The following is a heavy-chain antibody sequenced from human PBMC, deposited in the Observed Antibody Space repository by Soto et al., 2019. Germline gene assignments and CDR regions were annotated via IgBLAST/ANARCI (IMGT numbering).Heavy chain of an antibody. V-gene: IGHV1-69*13. CDR1: GGTFSSYA. CDR3: ARGNQYIVVVTAIWSDYYGMDV. CDR2: IIPIFGTA. J-gene: IGHJ6*02. D-gene: IGHD2-21*02. Sequence: ASVKVSCKASGGTFSSYAISWVRQAPGQGLEWMGGIIPIFGTANYAQKFQGRVTITADESTSTAYMELSSLRSEDTAVYYCARGNQYIVVVTAIWSDYYGMDVWGQGTTVTVSS.